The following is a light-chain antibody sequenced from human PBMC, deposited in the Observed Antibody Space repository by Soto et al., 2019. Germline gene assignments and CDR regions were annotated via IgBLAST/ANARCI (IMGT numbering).Light chain of an antibody. CDR1: SNDVGGYNY. CDR3: SSYTSSSTPYA. V-gene: IGLV2-14*01. J-gene: IGLJ1*01. Sequence: QSVLTKPASVSGSPGQSITISCTGTSNDVGGYNYVSWYQQHPGKAPKLMIYEVSNRPSGVSNRFSRSKSGNTASLTISGLQAEDEADYYCSSYTSSSTPYAFGTGTKVTVL. CDR2: EVS.